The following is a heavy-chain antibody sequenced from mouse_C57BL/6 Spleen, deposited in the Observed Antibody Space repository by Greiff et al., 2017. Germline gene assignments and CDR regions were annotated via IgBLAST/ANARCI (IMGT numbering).Heavy chain of an antibody. J-gene: IGHJ4*01. CDR2: IWRGGST. CDR3: AKTTLYCSKDYYARDY. V-gene: IGHV2-5*01. D-gene: IGHD2-5*01. CDR1: GFSLTSYG. Sequence: QVQLKESGPGLVQPSQCLSITCTVSGFSLTSYGVHWVRQSPGKGLEWLGEIWRGGSTDDNAAFMFRLSITKDNSNGHIFFKMNSLQADDNAIYYCAKTTLYCSKDYYARDYWGQGTSVTVSS.